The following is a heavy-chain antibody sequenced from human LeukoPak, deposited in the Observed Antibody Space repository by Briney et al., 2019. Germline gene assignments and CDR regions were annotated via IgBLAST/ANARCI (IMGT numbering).Heavy chain of an antibody. V-gene: IGHV7-4-1*02. CDR3: AREDPHSEWLGYYFDY. CDR1: GYTFTSYA. CDR2: INTNTGNP. Sequence: ASVKVSCKASGYTFTSYAMNWVRQAPGQGLEWMGWINTNTGNPTYAQGFTGRFVFSLDTSVSTAYLQISSLKAEGTAVYYCAREDPHSEWLGYYFDYWGQGTLVTVSS. D-gene: IGHD5-12*01. J-gene: IGHJ4*02.